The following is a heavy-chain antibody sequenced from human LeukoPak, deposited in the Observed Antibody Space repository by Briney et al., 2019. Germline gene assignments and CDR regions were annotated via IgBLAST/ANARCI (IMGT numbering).Heavy chain of an antibody. CDR1: GFTFSSYG. J-gene: IGHJ4*02. V-gene: IGHV3-33*01. D-gene: IGHD6-19*01. CDR2: IWYDGSNK. Sequence: GGSLRLSCAASGFTFSSYGMHWVRQAPGKGLEWVAVIWYDGSNKYYADSVKGRFTISRDNSKNTLYLQMNSLRAEDTAVYYCARDLVAGISDDDYWGQGTLVTVSS. CDR3: ARDLVAGISDDDY.